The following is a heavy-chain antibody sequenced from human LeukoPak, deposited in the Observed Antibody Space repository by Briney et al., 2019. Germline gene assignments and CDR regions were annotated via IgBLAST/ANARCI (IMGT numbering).Heavy chain of an antibody. D-gene: IGHD2-15*01. V-gene: IGHV4-30-2*01. Sequence: SQTLSLTCAVSGGSISSGGYSWRWIRQPPGKGLEWIGYIYHSGSAYYNPSLKSRVTISVDRSKNPFSLKLSSVTAADTAVYYCARVHCSGGSCYWFDPWGQGTLVTVSS. CDR3: ARVHCSGGSCYWFDP. CDR2: IYHSGSA. CDR1: GGSISSGGYS. J-gene: IGHJ5*02.